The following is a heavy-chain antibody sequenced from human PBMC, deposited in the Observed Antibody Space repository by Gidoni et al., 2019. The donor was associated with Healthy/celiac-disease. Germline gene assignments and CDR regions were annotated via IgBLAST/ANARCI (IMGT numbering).Heavy chain of an antibody. V-gene: IGHV1-69*04. CDR2: IIPILGIA. Sequence: QVQLVQSGAEVKKPGSSVKVSCKASGGTFSSYAISWVRQAPGQGLEWMGRIIPILGIANYAQKFQGRVTITADKSTSTAYMELSSLRSEDTAVYYCARDRAVAGYFDYWGQGTLVTVSS. J-gene: IGHJ4*02. CDR3: ARDRAVAGYFDY. D-gene: IGHD6-19*01. CDR1: GGTFSSYA.